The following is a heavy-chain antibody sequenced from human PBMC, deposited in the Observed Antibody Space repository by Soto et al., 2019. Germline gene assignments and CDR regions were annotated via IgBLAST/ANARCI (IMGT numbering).Heavy chain of an antibody. CDR1: GFTFSSYG. Sequence: QVQLVESGGGVVQPGRSLRLSCAASGFTFSSYGMHWVRQAPGKGLEWVAVISYDGSNKYYADSVKGRFTISRDSSKNALYLQMNSLSAEDTAVFYCAKDGDVYKRFEYWGQGTLVTVSS. CDR3: AKDGDVYKRFEY. V-gene: IGHV3-30*18. CDR2: ISYDGSNK. J-gene: IGHJ4*02. D-gene: IGHD1-1*01.